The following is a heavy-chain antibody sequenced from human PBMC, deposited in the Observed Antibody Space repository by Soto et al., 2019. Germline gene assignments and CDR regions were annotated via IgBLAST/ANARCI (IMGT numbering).Heavy chain of an antibody. CDR2: SIATGDGT. V-gene: IGHV3-23*01. CDR1: GFTFSSYG. D-gene: IGHD1-7*01. Sequence: QRGGSLRLSCAASGFTFSSYGMTWVRQAPGKGLEWVSFSIATGDGTYYSDSVKVRFTISRDNSKNTMYLQMTSLRADDTAVYYCAKDRRAGGNYGFYSDFWGQGALVTVSS. CDR3: AKDRRAGGNYGFYSDF. J-gene: IGHJ4*02.